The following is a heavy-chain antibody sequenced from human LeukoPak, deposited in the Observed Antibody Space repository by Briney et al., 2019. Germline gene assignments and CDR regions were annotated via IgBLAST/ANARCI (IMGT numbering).Heavy chain of an antibody. Sequence: SVKVSCKASGGTFSSYAISWVRQAPGQGLEWMGGIIPIFGTANYAQKFQGRVTITADESKSTAYMELSSLRSEDTAVYYCARGTLVGATLGGNDYWGQGTLVTVSS. J-gene: IGHJ4*02. CDR2: IIPIFGTA. D-gene: IGHD1-26*01. V-gene: IGHV1-69*01. CDR3: ARGTLVGATLGGNDY. CDR1: GGTFSSYA.